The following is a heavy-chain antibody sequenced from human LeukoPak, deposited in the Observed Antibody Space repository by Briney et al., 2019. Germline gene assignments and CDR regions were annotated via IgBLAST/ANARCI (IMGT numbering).Heavy chain of an antibody. CDR3: ARLPIYGGNLTYYYYGMDV. Sequence: PSETLSLTCTVSGGSINSGGYYWSWIRQHPGKGLEWIGYIYYSGSTYYNPSLKSRVTISVDTSKNQFSLKLSSVTAADTAVYYCARLPIYGGNLTYYYYGMDVWGQGTTVTVSS. CDR2: IYYSGST. D-gene: IGHD4-23*01. J-gene: IGHJ6*02. CDR1: GGSINSGGYY. V-gene: IGHV4-31*03.